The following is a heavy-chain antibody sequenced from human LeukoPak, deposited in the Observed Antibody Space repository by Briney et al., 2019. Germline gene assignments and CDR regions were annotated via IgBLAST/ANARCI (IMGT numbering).Heavy chain of an antibody. CDR1: GFTFSSYA. J-gene: IGHJ4*02. CDR3: AKDSSSWYSPPFHFDY. Sequence: GGSLRLSCAASGFTFSSYAMSWVRQAPGKGLEWVSAISGSGGSTYYAYSVKGRFTISRDNSKNTLYLQMNSLRAEDTAVYYCAKDSSSWYSPPFHFDYWGQGTLVTVSS. V-gene: IGHV3-23*01. D-gene: IGHD6-13*01. CDR2: ISGSGGST.